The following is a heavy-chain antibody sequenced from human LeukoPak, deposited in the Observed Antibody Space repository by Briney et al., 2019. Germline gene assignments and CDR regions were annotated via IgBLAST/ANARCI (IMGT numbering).Heavy chain of an antibody. V-gene: IGHV3-23*01. Sequence: GGSLRLSCAASGFTFTHYGLNWVRQAPGEGLDWVSGLISSGASTYYAHSVKARFTVSRDNSKNMAYLQINSLTAEDTAIYYCGRDSRWAQPDYWGQGTLVTVSS. CDR2: LISSGAST. D-gene: IGHD5-24*01. CDR1: GFTFTHYG. J-gene: IGHJ4*02. CDR3: GRDSRWAQPDY.